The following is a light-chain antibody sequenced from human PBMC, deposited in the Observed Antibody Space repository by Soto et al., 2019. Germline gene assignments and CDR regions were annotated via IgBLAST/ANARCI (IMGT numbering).Light chain of an antibody. CDR1: SSDVGSYNL. CDR3: SSYSSSSTPSV. CDR2: AGT. V-gene: IGLV2-14*02. Sequence: QSALTQPASVSGSPGQSITISCTGTSSDVGSYNLVSWYQQHPGKAPKLMIYAGTKRPSGVSNRFSGSKSANTASLTISGLQAEDEADYYCSSYSSSSTPSVFGTGTKVTVL. J-gene: IGLJ1*01.